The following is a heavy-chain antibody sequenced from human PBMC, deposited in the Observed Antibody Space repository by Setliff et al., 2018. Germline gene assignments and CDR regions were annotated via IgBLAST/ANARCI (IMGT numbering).Heavy chain of an antibody. CDR2: MNPNSGNT. CDR1: GYTFSSYD. J-gene: IGHJ5*02. V-gene: IGHV1-8*01. D-gene: IGHD1-26*01. CDR3: ARRYSGTSRGAFDP. Sequence: ASVKVSCKASGYTFSSYDISWVRQATGQGPEWMGWMNPNSGNTGYAQKFQGRVSMTRNTSISTAYMELSNLRSEDTAVYFCARRYSGTSRGAFDPWGPGTLVTVSS.